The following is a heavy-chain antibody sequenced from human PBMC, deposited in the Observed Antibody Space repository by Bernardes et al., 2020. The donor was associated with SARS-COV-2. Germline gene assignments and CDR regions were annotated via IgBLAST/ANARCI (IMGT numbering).Heavy chain of an antibody. CDR3: ARGPLLWFGESQEHYFDY. CDR2: ISSSSSTI. J-gene: IGHJ4*02. Sequence: AGSLRLACAASGFTFSSYSMNWVRQAPGKGLEWVSYISSSSSTIYYADSVKGRSTISRDNAKNSLYLQMNSLRAEDTAVYYCARGPLLWFGESQEHYFDYWGQGTLVTVSS. CDR1: GFTFSSYS. D-gene: IGHD3-10*01. V-gene: IGHV3-48*01.